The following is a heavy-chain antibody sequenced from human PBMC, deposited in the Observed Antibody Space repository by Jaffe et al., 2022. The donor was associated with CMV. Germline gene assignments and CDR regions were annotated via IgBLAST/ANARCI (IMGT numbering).Heavy chain of an antibody. CDR1: GFIFSSYA. J-gene: IGHJ6*04. D-gene: IGHD2-15*01. V-gene: IGHV3-21*01. CDR2: ISSASTYV. Sequence: EVQLVESGGGLVKPGRSLRLSCTASGFIFSSYAMNWVRQAPGKGLEWVSSISSASTYVYYADSVRDRFTISRDNAKNSLYLQMDSLRVEDTAMYYCVRDGAGYCSGGSCSGQVDVWGIGTTVTVSS. CDR3: VRDGAGYCSGGSCSGQVDV.